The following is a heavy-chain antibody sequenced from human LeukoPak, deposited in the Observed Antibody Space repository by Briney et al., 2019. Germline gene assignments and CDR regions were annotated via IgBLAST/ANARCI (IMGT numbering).Heavy chain of an antibody. CDR2: ISSSGSTI. J-gene: IGHJ5*02. V-gene: IGHV3-11*01. CDR3: ARSSLDSSGWYRPRTPNWFDP. D-gene: IGHD6-19*01. Sequence: GGSLRLSCAASGFTFSDYYMSWIRQAPGKGLEWVSYISSSGSTIYYADSVKGRFTISRDNAKNSLYLQMNSLRAEDTAVYYCARSSLDSSGWYRPRTPNWFDPWGQGTLDTVSS. CDR1: GFTFSDYY.